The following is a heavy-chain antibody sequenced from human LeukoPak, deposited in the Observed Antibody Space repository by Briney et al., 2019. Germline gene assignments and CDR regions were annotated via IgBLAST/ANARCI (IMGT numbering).Heavy chain of an antibody. CDR2: INTNTGNP. D-gene: IGHD4-17*01. Sequence: ASVKVSCKASGYTFTSYAMSWVRQAPGQGLEWMGWINTNTGNPTYAQGFTGRFVFSLDTSVSTAYLQISSLKAEDTAVYYCARSRGYYGDYGGNWFDPWGQGTLVTVSS. CDR1: GYTFTSYA. V-gene: IGHV7-4-1*02. J-gene: IGHJ5*02. CDR3: ARSRGYYGDYGGNWFDP.